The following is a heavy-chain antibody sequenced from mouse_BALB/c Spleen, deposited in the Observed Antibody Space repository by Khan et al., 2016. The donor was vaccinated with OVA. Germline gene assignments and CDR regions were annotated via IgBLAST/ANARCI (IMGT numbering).Heavy chain of an antibody. J-gene: IGHJ3*01. V-gene: IGHV4-1*02. CDR3: ARSSYYYGSSWFAF. CDR2: INPDSSTI. CDR1: GFDFSRYW. D-gene: IGHD1-1*01. Sequence: EVQLQESGGGLVQPGGSLKLSCADSGFDFSRYWMSWVRQAPGKGLEWIGAINPDSSTINYTPSLKDKFIISRDNAKNTLYLQMSKVRSEDTALYDCARSSYYYGSSWFAFWDQGTLVTVSA.